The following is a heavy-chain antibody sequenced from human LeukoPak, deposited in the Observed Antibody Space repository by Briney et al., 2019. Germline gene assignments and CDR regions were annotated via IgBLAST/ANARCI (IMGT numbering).Heavy chain of an antibody. CDR3: ARDFGSGRSFDC. CDR2: IWYDGSNK. CDR1: GFTFSSYG. J-gene: IGHJ4*02. V-gene: IGHV3-33*01. D-gene: IGHD6-25*01. Sequence: GGSLRLSCAASGFTFSSYGMHWVRQAPGKGLEWVPLIWYDGSNKYYTDSVKGRFTISRDNSKNTLYLQMNSLRAEDTAVYYCARDFGSGRSFDCWGQGTLVTVSS.